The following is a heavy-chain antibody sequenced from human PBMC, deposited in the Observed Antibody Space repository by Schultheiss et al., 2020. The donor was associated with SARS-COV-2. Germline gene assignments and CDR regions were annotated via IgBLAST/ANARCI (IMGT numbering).Heavy chain of an antibody. CDR2: IRSKAYGGTT. CDR3: TRSLREYYDIWSGYVGSYYYYMDV. CDR1: GFTFGDYA. J-gene: IGHJ6*03. V-gene: IGHV3-49*03. Sequence: GGSLRLSCTASGFTFGDYAMSWFRQAPGKGLEWVGFIRSKAYGGTTEYAASVKGRFTISRDDSKSIAYLQMNSLKTEDTAVYYCTRSLREYYDIWSGYVGSYYYYMDVWSKGTTVTVSS. D-gene: IGHD3-3*01.